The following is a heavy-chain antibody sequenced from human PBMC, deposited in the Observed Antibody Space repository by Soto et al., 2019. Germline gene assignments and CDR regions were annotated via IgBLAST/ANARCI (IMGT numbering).Heavy chain of an antibody. V-gene: IGHV3-21*01. Sequence: GGSLRRSCSASGFTFSCYSMNWVRQAPGKGLERVSSISSSSSYIYYADSVKGRFTISRDNAKKSLYLQMNSLRAEDTAVYYCARDPIRIAARLDCLGWFNPLDQGNRGAAAS. D-gene: IGHD6-6*01. CDR3: ARDPIRIAARLDCLGWFNP. J-gene: IGHJ5*02. CDR2: ISSSSSYI. CDR1: GFTFSCYS.